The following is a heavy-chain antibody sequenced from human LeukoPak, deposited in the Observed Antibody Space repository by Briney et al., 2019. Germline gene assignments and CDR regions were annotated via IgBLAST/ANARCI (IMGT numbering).Heavy chain of an antibody. Sequence: PSETLSLTCTVSGGSISSYYWSWFRQPPGKGLEWIGYIYYSGSTNYNPSLKSRVTISVDTSKNQFSLKLSSVTAADTAVYYCARSYYDFWSALDPWGQGTLATVSS. CDR3: ARSYYDFWSALDP. V-gene: IGHV4-59*01. CDR1: GGSISSYY. CDR2: IYYSGST. J-gene: IGHJ5*02. D-gene: IGHD3-3*01.